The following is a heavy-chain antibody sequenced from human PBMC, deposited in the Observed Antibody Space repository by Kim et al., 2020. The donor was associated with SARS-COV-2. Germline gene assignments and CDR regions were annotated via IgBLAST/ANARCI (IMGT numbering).Heavy chain of an antibody. J-gene: IGHJ6*02. CDR1: GFTFSSYA. V-gene: IGHV3-23*01. CDR3: AKDPPPGIAAAVYYYYYYGMDV. Sequence: GGSLRLSCAASGFTFSSYAMSWVRQAPGKGLEWVSAISGSGGSTYYADSVKGRFTISRDNSKNTLYLQMNSLRAEDTAVYYCAKDPPPGIAAAVYYYYYYGMDVWGQGTTVTVSS. CDR2: ISGSGGST. D-gene: IGHD6-13*01.